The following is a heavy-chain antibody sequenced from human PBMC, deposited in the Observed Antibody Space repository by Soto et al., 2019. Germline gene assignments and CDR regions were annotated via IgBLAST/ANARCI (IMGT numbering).Heavy chain of an antibody. J-gene: IGHJ6*02. CDR1: GYKFANYA. V-gene: IGHV1-3*04. Sequence: QVRLVQSGTEVKRPGASVMVSCKASGYKFANYAIHWVRQAPGQHFEWMGWINTGKGNTSNSQKFHDRVTFTRDTSATTVHMEVGSLKFEDPAVYYCARDRSGWGLTNGTYGVDVWGQGTTVSVSS. CDR2: INTGKGNT. D-gene: IGHD3-16*01. CDR3: ARDRSGWGLTNGTYGVDV.